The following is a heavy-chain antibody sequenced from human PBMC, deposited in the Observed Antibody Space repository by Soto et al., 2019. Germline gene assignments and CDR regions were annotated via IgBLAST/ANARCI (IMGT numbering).Heavy chain of an antibody. J-gene: IGHJ4*02. CDR1: GFTFDDYA. D-gene: IGHD6-13*01. CDR2: ISWNSGSI. V-gene: IGHV3-9*01. CDR3: AKDTTYSSSWYGEN. Sequence: GGSLRLSCAASGFTFDDYAMHWVRQAPGKGLEWVSGISWNSGSICYADSVKGRFTISRDNAKNSLYLQMNSLRAEDTALYYCAKDTTYSSSWYGENWGQGTLVTVSS.